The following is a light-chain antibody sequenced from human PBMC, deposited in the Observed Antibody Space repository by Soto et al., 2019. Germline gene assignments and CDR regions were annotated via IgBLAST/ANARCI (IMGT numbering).Light chain of an antibody. J-gene: IGKJ3*01. CDR2: AAS. Sequence: DIQMTQSPSSLSASVGDRVTITCRASQSISSYLNWYQQKPGKAPKLLIYAASSLQSGVPSRFSGSGSGTDFTLTISSLQHEDFANYYCQQSYSTPFTFGPGTKVDIK. CDR1: QSISSY. CDR3: QQSYSTPFT. V-gene: IGKV1-39*01.